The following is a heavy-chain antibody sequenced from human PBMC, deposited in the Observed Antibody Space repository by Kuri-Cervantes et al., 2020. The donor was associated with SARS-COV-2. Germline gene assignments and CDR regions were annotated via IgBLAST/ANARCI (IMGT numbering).Heavy chain of an antibody. CDR1: GGSISSYY. CDR2: IYYSGST. J-gene: IGHJ5*02. CDR3: ARVVTNPLDYDSSGSTLDP. V-gene: IGHV4-59*08. Sequence: SETLSLTCTVSGGSISSYYWSWIRQPPGKGLEWIGYIYYSGSTNYNPSLKSRVTISVDTSKNQFSLKLSSVTAADTAVYYCARVVTNPLDYDSSGSTLDPWGQGTLVTVSS. D-gene: IGHD3-22*01.